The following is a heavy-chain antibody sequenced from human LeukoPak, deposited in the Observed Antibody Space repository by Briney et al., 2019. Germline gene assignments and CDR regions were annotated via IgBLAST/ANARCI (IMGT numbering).Heavy chain of an antibody. J-gene: IGHJ6*03. CDR1: GYSISSGYY. CDR3: ARDRGHSYGYDYYYYMDV. D-gene: IGHD5-18*01. V-gene: IGHV4-38-2*02. CDR2: IYNSGST. Sequence: SETLSLTCTVSGYSISSGYYWGWIRQPPGKGLEWIGSIYNSGSTYYNPSLKSRVTISVDTSKNQFSLRLSSVTAADTAVYYCARDRGHSYGYDYYYYMDVWGKGTTVTISS.